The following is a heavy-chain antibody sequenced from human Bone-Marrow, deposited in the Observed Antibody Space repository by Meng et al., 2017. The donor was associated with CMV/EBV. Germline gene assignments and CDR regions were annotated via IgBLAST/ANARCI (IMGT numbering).Heavy chain of an antibody. CDR2: ISAYNGNT. D-gene: IGHD6-19*01. Sequence: ASVKVSCKASGYTFTSYGISWVRQAPGQGLEWMGWISAYNGNTNYAQKFQGRVTMTRDTSISTAYMELSRLRSDDTAVYYCARGVSRSRLPAAAITIWAVAGPFDYWGQGTRVTVYS. CDR1: GYTFTSYG. V-gene: IGHV1-18*01. J-gene: IGHJ4*02. CDR3: ARGVSRSRLPAAAITIWAVAGPFDY.